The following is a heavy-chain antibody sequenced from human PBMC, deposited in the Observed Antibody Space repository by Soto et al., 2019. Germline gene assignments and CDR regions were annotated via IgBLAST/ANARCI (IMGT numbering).Heavy chain of an antibody. V-gene: IGHV4-30-2*01. CDR1: GGSISSGGYS. J-gene: IGHJ5*02. CDR3: ARVQWDRLSWFDP. CDR2: IYHSGST. D-gene: IGHD1-26*01. Sequence: PSETLSLTCAVSGGSISSGGYSWIWIRQPPGKGLEWIGYIYHSGSTYYNPSLKSRVTISVDRSKNQFSLKLSSVTAADTAVYYCARVQWDRLSWFDPWGQGTLVTVSS.